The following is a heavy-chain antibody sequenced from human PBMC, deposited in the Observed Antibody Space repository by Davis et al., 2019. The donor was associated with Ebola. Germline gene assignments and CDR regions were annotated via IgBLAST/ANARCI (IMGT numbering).Heavy chain of an antibody. J-gene: IGHJ4*02. D-gene: IGHD4-17*01. CDR3: ARDSFHYGAHFDY. CDR2: ISGSGGST. Sequence: PGGSLRLSCAASGFTFSSYAMSWVRQAPGKGLEWVSAISGSGGSTYYADSVKGRFTISRDNSKNTLYLQMNSLRAEDTAVYYCARDSFHYGAHFDYWGQGTLVTVSS. CDR1: GFTFSSYA. V-gene: IGHV3-23*01.